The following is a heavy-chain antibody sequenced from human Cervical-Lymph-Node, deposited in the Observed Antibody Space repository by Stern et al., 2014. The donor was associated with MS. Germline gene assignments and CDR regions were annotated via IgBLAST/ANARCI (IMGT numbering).Heavy chain of an antibody. V-gene: IGHV1-46*01. CDR2: INPSGGST. CDR3: GKDGYYDSRTADAFDI. J-gene: IGHJ3*02. Sequence: QVQLVQSGAEVKKPGASVKVSCKASGYTFTSYYMHWVRQAPGQGLEWMGIINPSGGSTSYAQKFQGRVTMTRDPSVSTVYMEVTSLRCEDTAVYFCGKDGYYDSRTADAFDIWGQGTMVTVSS. CDR1: GYTFTSYY. D-gene: IGHD3-22*01.